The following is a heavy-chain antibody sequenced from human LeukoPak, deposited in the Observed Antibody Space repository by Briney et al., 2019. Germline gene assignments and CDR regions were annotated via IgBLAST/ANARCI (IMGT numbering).Heavy chain of an antibody. CDR3: ARDLRDGMDV. J-gene: IGHJ6*02. V-gene: IGHV4-30-4*01. CDR2: IYYSGST. CDR1: GGSISSGDYY. Sequence: SETLSLTCTVSGGSISSGDYYWSWIRQPPGKGLEWIGYIYYSGSTYYNPSLKSRVTISVDTSKNQFSLKLSSVTTADTAVYYCARDLRDGMDVWGQGTTVTVSS.